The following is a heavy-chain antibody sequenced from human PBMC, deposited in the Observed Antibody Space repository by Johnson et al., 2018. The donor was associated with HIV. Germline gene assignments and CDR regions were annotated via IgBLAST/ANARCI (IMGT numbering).Heavy chain of an antibody. CDR1: GFTFDDYG. J-gene: IGHJ3*01. Sequence: EVQLVESGGGVVRPGGSLRLSCAASGFTFDDYGMSWVRQAPGKGLEWVSGIGTAGDTYYPGSVKGRFTISRDNAKNFLYLQMNSLRGEDTALYYCVRDTYYYDRSGYLTRPRAFDVWGQGTMVTVSS. CDR2: IGTAGDT. V-gene: IGHV3-20*04. CDR3: VRDTYYYDRSGYLTRPRAFDV. D-gene: IGHD3-22*01.